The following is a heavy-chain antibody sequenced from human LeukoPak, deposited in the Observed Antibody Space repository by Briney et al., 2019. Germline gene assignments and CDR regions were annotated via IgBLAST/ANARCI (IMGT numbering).Heavy chain of an antibody. CDR1: GGSVSSISVA. Sequence: SQTLSLTCAISGGSVSSISVAWNWIRQSPSIGLEWLGRTYYRSKWYYEYAVSVKSRINISPDTSKNQFSLQLTSVTPEDTAVYYCSLARSEYHYGMDVWGQGTTVTVSS. CDR2: TYYRSKWYY. V-gene: IGHV6-1*01. J-gene: IGHJ6*02. CDR3: SLARSEYHYGMDV.